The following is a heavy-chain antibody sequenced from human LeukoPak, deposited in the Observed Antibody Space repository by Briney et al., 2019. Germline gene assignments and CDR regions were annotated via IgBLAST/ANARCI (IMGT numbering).Heavy chain of an antibody. V-gene: IGHV4-59*01. CDR1: GGSISSYY. CDR3: AREMEDSSSSDYYYYYYMDV. D-gene: IGHD6-6*01. J-gene: IGHJ6*03. CDR2: IYYSGST. Sequence: PSETLSLTCTVSGGSISSYYWSWIRQPPGKGLEWIGYIYYSGSTNYNPSLKSRVTISVDTSKNQFSLKLSSVTAADTAVYYCAREMEDSSSSDYYYYYYMDVWGKGTTVTVSS.